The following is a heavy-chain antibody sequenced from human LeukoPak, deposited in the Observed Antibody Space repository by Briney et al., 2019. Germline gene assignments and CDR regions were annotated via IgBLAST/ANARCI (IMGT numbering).Heavy chain of an antibody. V-gene: IGHV3-30*03. CDR1: GFTFSYYG. J-gene: IGHJ6*02. Sequence: GRSLRLSCAASGFTFSYYGMHWVRQAPGKGLDWVAVISYDGSNKYYADSVKGRFTISRDNSKNTLDLQMNSLRAEDTAVYHCARGSYFGIDVWGQGTTVTVSS. CDR2: ISYDGSNK. CDR3: ARGSYFGIDV.